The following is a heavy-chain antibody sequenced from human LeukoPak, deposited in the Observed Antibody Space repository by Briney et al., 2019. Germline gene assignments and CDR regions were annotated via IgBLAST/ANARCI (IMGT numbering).Heavy chain of an antibody. CDR2: ISSSSSTI. Sequence: PGGSLRLSFAASGFTFSSYSMNWVRQAPGKGLEWVSYISSSSSTIYYADSVKGRFTISRDNAKNSLYLQMNSLRAEDTAVYYCARDPQRFLEWLLPSDYWGQGTLVTVSS. CDR1: GFTFSSYS. D-gene: IGHD3-3*01. CDR3: ARDPQRFLEWLLPSDY. V-gene: IGHV3-48*01. J-gene: IGHJ4*02.